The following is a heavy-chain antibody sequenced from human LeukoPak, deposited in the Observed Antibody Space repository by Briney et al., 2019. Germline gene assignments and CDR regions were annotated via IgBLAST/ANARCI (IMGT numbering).Heavy chain of an antibody. CDR3: ARSEDIVTFDY. CDR2: IYYSGST. J-gene: IGHJ4*02. V-gene: IGHV4-59*01. Sequence: PSETLSLTCTVSGGSISSYYWSWIRQPPGKGLEWIGYIYYSGSTNYNPSLKSRGTISVDTSKNQFSLKLSSVTAADTAVYYCARSEDIVTFDYWGQGTLVTVSS. D-gene: IGHD2-15*01. CDR1: GGSISSYY.